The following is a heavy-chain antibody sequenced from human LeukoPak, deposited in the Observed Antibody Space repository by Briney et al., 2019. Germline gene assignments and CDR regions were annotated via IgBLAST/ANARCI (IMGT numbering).Heavy chain of an antibody. Sequence: PGGSLRLSCAASGFTFSSYGMHWVRQAPGKGLEWVAVIWYGGSNKYYADSVKGRFTISRDNSKNTLYLQMNSLGAEDTAVYYCARDLGSGSVPDPWGQGTLVTVSS. CDR3: ARDLGSGSVPDP. V-gene: IGHV3-33*01. D-gene: IGHD3-10*01. J-gene: IGHJ5*02. CDR2: IWYGGSNK. CDR1: GFTFSSYG.